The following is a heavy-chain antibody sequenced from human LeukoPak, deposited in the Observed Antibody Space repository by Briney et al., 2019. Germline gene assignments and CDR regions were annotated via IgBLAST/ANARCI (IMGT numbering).Heavy chain of an antibody. CDR2: IYYSGST. J-gene: IGHJ4*02. V-gene: IGHV4-30-4*01. CDR3: ARGTVTNNFDY. D-gene: IGHD4-17*01. CDR1: GGSISSGDCY. Sequence: PSQTLSLTCTASGGSISSGDCYWSWIRQPPGKGLEWIGYIYYSGSTYYNPSLKSRVTISVDTSKNQFSLKLSSVTAADTAVYYCARGTVTNNFDYWGQGTLVTVSS.